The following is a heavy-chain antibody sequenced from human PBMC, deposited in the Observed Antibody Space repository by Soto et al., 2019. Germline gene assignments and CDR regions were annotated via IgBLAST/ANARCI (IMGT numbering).Heavy chain of an antibody. D-gene: IGHD6-6*01. CDR3: ASRLSIAARPDY. CDR1: GFTVSSNY. CDR2: IYSGGST. Sequence: EVQLVESGGGLIQPGGSLRLSCAASGFTVSSNYMSWVRQAPGKGLEWVSVIYSGGSTYYADSVKGRVTISRDNSKNPLYLQMNSLRAEDTAVYYCASRLSIAARPDYWGQGTLVIVSA. J-gene: IGHJ4*02. V-gene: IGHV3-53*01.